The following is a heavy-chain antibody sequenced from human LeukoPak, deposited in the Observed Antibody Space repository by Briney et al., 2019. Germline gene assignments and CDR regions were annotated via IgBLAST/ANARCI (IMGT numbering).Heavy chain of an antibody. D-gene: IGHD2-2*01. CDR1: GFPFSSYN. Sequence: GGSLRLSCAASGFPFSSYNMNWVRQAPGKGLEWVSSISGSSSYIYYADSVKGRFTISRDNAKNSLYLQMNSLRAEDTAVYYCARDRQTSCSRTTCSFDHFDYWGQGTLVTVSS. J-gene: IGHJ4*02. CDR2: ISGSSSYI. CDR3: ARDRQTSCSRTTCSFDHFDY. V-gene: IGHV3-21*01.